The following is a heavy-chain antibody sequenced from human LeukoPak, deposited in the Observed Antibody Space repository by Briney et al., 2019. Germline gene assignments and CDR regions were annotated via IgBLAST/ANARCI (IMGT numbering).Heavy chain of an antibody. Sequence: PLASVKVSCKASGYTFTGYYMHWVRQAPGQGLEWMGWINPNSGGTNYAQKFQGRATMTRDTSISTAYMEMSRLRSDDTAVYYCARLTTTVTSFDYWGQGTLVTVSS. CDR2: INPNSGGT. V-gene: IGHV1-2*02. CDR3: ARLTTTVTSFDY. D-gene: IGHD4-17*01. CDR1: GYTFTGYY. J-gene: IGHJ4*02.